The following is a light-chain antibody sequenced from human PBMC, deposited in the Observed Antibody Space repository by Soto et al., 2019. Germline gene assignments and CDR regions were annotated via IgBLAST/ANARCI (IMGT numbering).Light chain of an antibody. Sequence: QSALTQPASVSGSPGQSITISCTGTSSDVGGYNYVSWFQQHPGKAPKLMIYEVSNRPSGVSNRFSGSKSVNTASLTISGLQAEDEADYYCSSYRSGNTLVFGGGTKLTVL. CDR2: EVS. J-gene: IGLJ2*01. CDR1: SSDVGGYNY. V-gene: IGLV2-14*01. CDR3: SSYRSGNTLV.